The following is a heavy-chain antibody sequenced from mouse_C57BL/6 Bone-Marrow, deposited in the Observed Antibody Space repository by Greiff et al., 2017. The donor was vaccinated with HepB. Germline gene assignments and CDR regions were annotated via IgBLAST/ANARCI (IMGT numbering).Heavy chain of an antibody. J-gene: IGHJ4*01. D-gene: IGHD1-1*01. CDR1: GFTFSSYA. V-gene: IGHV5-4*01. Sequence: EVQLVESGGGLVKPGGSLKLSCAASGFTFSSYAMSWVRQTPEKRLEWVATISDGGSYTYYPDNVKGRFTISRDNAKNNLYLQMSHLKSEDTAMYYCARGRDYYGSSYGAMDYWGQGTSVTVSS. CDR3: ARGRDYYGSSYGAMDY. CDR2: ISDGGSYT.